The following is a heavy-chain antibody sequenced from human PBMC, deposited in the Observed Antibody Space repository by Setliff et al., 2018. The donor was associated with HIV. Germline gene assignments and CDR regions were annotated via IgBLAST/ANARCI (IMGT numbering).Heavy chain of an antibody. CDR2: IYYSGST. V-gene: IGHV4-39*01. D-gene: IGHD3-3*01. CDR3: ARARFWSGYYTGDNYYCMDV. J-gene: IGHJ6*03. CDR1: GGSTSSSSYY. Sequence: LTCTVSGGSTSSSSYYWGWIRQPPGKGLEWIGSIYYSGSTYSNPSLKSRVTISVDTSKNQFSLKLSSVTAADTAVYYCARARFWSGYYTGDNYYCMDVWGKGTTVTVSS.